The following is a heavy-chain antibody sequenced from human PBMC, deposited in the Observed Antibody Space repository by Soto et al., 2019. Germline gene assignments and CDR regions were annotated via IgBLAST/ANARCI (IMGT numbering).Heavy chain of an antibody. J-gene: IGHJ4*02. Sequence: QVQLVESGGGVVQPGGSLRLSCVGSGYGFSRYGMHWVRQAPGKGLEWVAIIWYDGTNKYYADSVKGRFTISRDNSKNTLYLQMISLRAEDTAVYYCARDLRYCSGGTCWYYFDYWGQGTLVSVSS. CDR2: IWYDGTNK. D-gene: IGHD2-15*01. CDR3: ARDLRYCSGGTCWYYFDY. CDR1: GYGFSRYG. V-gene: IGHV3-33*01.